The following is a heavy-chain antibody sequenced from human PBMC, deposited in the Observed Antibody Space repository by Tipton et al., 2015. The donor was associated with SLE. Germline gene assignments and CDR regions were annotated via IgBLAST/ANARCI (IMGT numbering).Heavy chain of an antibody. Sequence: LRLSCTVSGGPISSGSYYWSWIRQPAGKGLEWIGRIYTSGSTNFNPSLKSRVTISIDTSKNQFSLKLSSVTAADTAVYYCARGIGSSWGHYWGQGTLVTVSS. CDR3: ARGIGSSWGHY. D-gene: IGHD6-13*01. V-gene: IGHV4-61*02. CDR1: GGPISSGSYY. CDR2: IYTSGST. J-gene: IGHJ4*02.